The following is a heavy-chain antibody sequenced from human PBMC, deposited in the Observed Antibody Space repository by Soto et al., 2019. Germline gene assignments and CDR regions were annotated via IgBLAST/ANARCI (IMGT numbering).Heavy chain of an antibody. CDR2: INLDGSIT. J-gene: IGHJ4*02. V-gene: IGHV3-74*01. CDR1: GFTFSSYW. CDR3: ARGRGGAFDF. D-gene: IGHD3-16*01. Sequence: EVQLVESGGGLVQPGGSLRLSCAASGFTFSSYWMHWVRQAPGKGLVWVSHINLDGSITAYADSVKGRFTTSRDNAKNTFYLQMNTLRAEDTGVYYCARGRGGAFDFWGQGTLVTVSS.